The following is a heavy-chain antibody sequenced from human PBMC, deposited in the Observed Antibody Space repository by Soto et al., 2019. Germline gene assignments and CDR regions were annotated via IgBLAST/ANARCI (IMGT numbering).Heavy chain of an antibody. CDR1: GFTFVNYA. V-gene: IGHV3-23*01. CDR3: AKAYRGYCSGGSCLGHAFDI. J-gene: IGHJ3*02. Sequence: GGSLILSCAASGFTFVNYAMTWVRQAPGKGLEWVSAISGSGGSTNYADSVKGRFTISRDNSKNTLYLQMNSLRAEDTAIYYCAKAYRGYCSGGSCLGHAFDIWGQGTMVTVSS. CDR2: ISGSGGST. D-gene: IGHD2-15*01.